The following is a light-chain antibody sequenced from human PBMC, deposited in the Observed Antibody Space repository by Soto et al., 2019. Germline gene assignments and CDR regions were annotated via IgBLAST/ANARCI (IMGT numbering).Light chain of an antibody. CDR1: QGVSRD. Sequence: IIMTQSPSTLSASVGERATLTCRASQGVSRDLGWYQQKPGKAPRLLIYAASSRPSGVPARFSGSGSGTDFTLTISSLQSEDFALYYCQQDNKWPYTFGQGTKLEIK. V-gene: IGKV3-15*01. CDR2: AAS. CDR3: QQDNKWPYT. J-gene: IGKJ2*01.